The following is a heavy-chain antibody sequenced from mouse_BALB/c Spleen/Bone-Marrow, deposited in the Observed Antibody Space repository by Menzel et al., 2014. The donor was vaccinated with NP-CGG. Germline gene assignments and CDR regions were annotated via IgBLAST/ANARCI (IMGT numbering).Heavy chain of an antibody. CDR2: INPSSGYT. V-gene: IGHV1-4*01. CDR3: ARRDDGYVFFDY. D-gene: IGHD2-3*01. CDR1: GYTFTTYT. J-gene: IGHJ2*01. Sequence: QVQLKESGAELARPGASVKMSCRASGYTFTTYTIHWVRQRPGQGLEWIGYINPSSGYTNYIQKFKDKATLTADKSSSTAYMQLSSLTSEDSAVYYCARRDDGYVFFDYWGQGTTLTVSP.